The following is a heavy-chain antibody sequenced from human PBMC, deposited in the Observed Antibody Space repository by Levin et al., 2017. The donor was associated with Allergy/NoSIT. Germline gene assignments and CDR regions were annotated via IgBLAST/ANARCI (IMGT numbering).Heavy chain of an antibody. CDR3: ARSNAGGWFDT. CDR1: GYSFTSYW. V-gene: IGHV5-51*03. Sequence: GASVKVSCKGFGYSFTSYWIAWVRQMPGKGLEWMGIVYPGDSETRYSPSFQGQVTISVDKSINTAFLQWSSLKASDTAMYYCARSNAGGWFDTWGQGTLVTVSS. D-gene: IGHD4-23*01. J-gene: IGHJ5*02. CDR2: VYPGDSET.